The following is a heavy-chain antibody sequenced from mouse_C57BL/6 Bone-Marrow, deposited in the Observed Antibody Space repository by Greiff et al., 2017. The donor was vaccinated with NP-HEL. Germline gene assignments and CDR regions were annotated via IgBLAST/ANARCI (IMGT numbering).Heavy chain of an antibody. J-gene: IGHJ2*01. Sequence: VQLKQSGAELVKPGASVKLSCTASGFNIKDYYMHWVKQRTEQGLEWIGRIDPEDGETKYVPKFQGKATLTADTSSNTAYLQLSSLTSEYTAVNYCASTPFKATDYWGQGTTLTVSS. CDR1: GFNIKDYY. V-gene: IGHV14-2*01. D-gene: IGHD3-2*02. CDR3: ASTPFKATDY. CDR2: IDPEDGET.